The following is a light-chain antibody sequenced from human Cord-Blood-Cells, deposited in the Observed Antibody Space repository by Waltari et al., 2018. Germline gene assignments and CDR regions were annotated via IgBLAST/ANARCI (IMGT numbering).Light chain of an antibody. V-gene: IGLV2-8*01. J-gene: IGLJ3*02. Sequence: QSPLPQPPSASGSPAQSVPLPCTGTSRDAGGYNYLSWYQQTPGKAPKLMIYEVSKRPSGVPDRFSGSKSGNTASLTVSGLQAEDEADYYCSSYAGSNNLVFGGGTKLTVL. CDR2: EVS. CDR1: SRDAGGYNY. CDR3: SSYAGSNNLV.